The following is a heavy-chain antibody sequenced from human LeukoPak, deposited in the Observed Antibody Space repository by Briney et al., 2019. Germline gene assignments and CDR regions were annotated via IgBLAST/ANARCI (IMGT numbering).Heavy chain of an antibody. CDR1: GGSISSYY. CDR2: IYYSGST. CDR3: ARDFLKASGSYYVGNWFDP. V-gene: IGHV4-59*12. J-gene: IGHJ5*02. Sequence: SETLSLTCTVSGGSISSYYWSWIRQPPGKGLEWIGYIYYSGSTNYNPSLKSRVTISVDKSKNQFSLKLSSVTAADTAVYYCARDFLKASGSYYVGNWFDPWGQGTLVTVSS. D-gene: IGHD1-26*01.